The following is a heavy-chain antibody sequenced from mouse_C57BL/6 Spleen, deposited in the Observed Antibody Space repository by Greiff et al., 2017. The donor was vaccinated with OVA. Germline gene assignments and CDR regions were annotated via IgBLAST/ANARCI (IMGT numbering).Heavy chain of an antibody. CDR1: GYTFTSYW. V-gene: IGHV1-7*01. D-gene: IGHD3-2*02. Sequence: VQLQQSGAELAKPGASVKLSCKASGYTFTSYWMPWVKQRPGQGLEWIGYINPSSGYTKYNQKFKDKATLTADKTSSTAYMQLSSLTYEDSAVYYCARESGIDSSGYDYWGQGTTLTVSS. CDR2: INPSSGYT. CDR3: ARESGIDSSGYDY. J-gene: IGHJ2*01.